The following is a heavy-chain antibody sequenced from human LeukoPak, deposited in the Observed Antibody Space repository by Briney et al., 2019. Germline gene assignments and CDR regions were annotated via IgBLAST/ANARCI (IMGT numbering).Heavy chain of an antibody. D-gene: IGHD1-1*01. CDR1: GDSVSSKSVA. V-gene: IGHV6-1*01. CDR2: TYYRSKWFN. CDR3: AELERGY. J-gene: IGHJ4*02. Sequence: SQTLSLICGISGDSVSSKSVAWNWIRQSPSRGLEWLGRTYYRSKWFNDYAVSVKGRITINPDTSKNHFSLQLNSMTPEDTAVYYCAELERGYWGQGTLVTVSS.